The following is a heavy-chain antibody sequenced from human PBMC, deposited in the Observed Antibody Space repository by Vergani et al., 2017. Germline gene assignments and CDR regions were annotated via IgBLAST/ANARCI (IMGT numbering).Heavy chain of an antibody. V-gene: IGHV1-18*01. CDR3: ARDLIENDSLGRSGY. CDR1: GYTFINFG. J-gene: IGHJ4*01. CDR2: ISTYNGDT. Sequence: QVQLVQSGAAVKKPGASVKVSCEASGYTFINFGISWVRQAPGQGLEWMGWISTYNGDTKYPQKFQGRLTMTTHTSTNAAYMELRSLTSDDTAIYFCARDLIENDSLGRSGYWGHGTLVTVSS. D-gene: IGHD3-22*01.